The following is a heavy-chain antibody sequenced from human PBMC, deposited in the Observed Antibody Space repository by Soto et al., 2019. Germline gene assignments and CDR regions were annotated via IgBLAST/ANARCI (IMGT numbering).Heavy chain of an antibody. V-gene: IGHV4-4*02. CDR3: ARLVYYDILTGLSRGFDP. CDR1: GGTIRSPDW. CDR2: IFQSGST. D-gene: IGHD3-9*01. Sequence: SETLSLTCGVSGGTIRSPDWWTWVRQPPGKGLEWIGEIFQSGSTNYTPSLESRVTISVDTSKNQFSLRLSSVTAADTAVYYCARLVYYDILTGLSRGFDPWGQGTLVTVSS. J-gene: IGHJ5*02.